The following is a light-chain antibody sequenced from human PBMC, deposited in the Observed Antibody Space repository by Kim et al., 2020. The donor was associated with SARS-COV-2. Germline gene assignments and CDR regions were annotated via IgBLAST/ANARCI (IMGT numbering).Light chain of an antibody. Sequence: QPVLTQSSSASASLGSSVKLTCTLSSGHSTYMIAWHQQQPGKAPRYLMNLEERGTYIKGSGVPDRFSGSSSGADRYLTISNLQSEDEADYYCETWDNCVVFGGGTQLTVL. J-gene: IGLJ2*01. CDR3: ETWDNCVV. CDR2: LEERGTY. CDR1: SGHSTYM. V-gene: IGLV4-60*03.